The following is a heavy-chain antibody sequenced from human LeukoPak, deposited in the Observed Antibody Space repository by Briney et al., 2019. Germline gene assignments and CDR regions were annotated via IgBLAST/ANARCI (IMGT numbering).Heavy chain of an antibody. CDR1: GGSISSSSYY. CDR2: IYYSGSA. CDR3: ARQPYYDILTGYFPTLSYYYYGMDV. V-gene: IGHV4-39*01. Sequence: SETLSLTCTVSGGSISSSSYYWGWIRQPPGKGLERIGSIYYSGSAYYNPSLKSRVTISVDTSKNQFSLKLSSVTAADTAVYYCARQPYYDILTGYFPTLSYYYYGMDVWGQGTTVTVSS. D-gene: IGHD3-9*01. J-gene: IGHJ6*02.